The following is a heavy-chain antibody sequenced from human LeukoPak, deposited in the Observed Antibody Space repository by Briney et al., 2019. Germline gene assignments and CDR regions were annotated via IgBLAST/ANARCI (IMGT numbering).Heavy chain of an antibody. CDR1: GGSISSYY. J-gene: IGHJ4*02. CDR3: AREELTSGSYSEALDY. CDR2: IYYSGST. Sequence: SETLSLTCTVSGGSISSYYWSWIRQPPGKGLEWIGYIYYSGSTNYNPSLKSRVTISVDTSKNQFSLQLNSVTPEDTAVYYCAREELTSGSYSEALDYWGQGTLVTVSS. D-gene: IGHD1-26*01. V-gene: IGHV4-59*12.